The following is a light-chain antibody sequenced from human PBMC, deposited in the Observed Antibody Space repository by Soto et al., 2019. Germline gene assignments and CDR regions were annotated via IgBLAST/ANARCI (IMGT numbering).Light chain of an antibody. CDR2: EVI. V-gene: IGLV2-14*01. J-gene: IGLJ1*01. CDR1: SSDVDTNNY. CDR3: SSYTSSILQV. Sequence: QSVLTQPASASGSPGQSITISCTGTSSDVDTNNYVSWYQQHPGKAPKLMIYEVINRPPGVSDRFSGSKSGNTASLTISGLQAEDEADYYCSSYTSSILQVFGTGTKVTVL.